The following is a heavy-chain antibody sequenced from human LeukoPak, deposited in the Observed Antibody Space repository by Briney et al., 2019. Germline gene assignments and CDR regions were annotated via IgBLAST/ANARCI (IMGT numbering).Heavy chain of an antibody. CDR3: ARDRSHYGDAYDI. J-gene: IGHJ3*02. CDR1: GFTFSTYW. CDR2: IQADGSEK. Sequence: GGSLRLSCASSGFTFSTYWMSWVRQAPGKGLEWVATIQADGSEKFHVDSVKGRFTISRDNANNSLHLQMNSLRVDDTAVCYCARDRSHYGDAYDIWGQGTMVTVSS. D-gene: IGHD1-26*01. V-gene: IGHV3-7*01.